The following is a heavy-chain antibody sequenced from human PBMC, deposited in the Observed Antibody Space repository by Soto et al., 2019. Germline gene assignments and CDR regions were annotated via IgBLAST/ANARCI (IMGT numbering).Heavy chain of an antibody. J-gene: IGHJ6*03. V-gene: IGHV3-7*01. CDR2: IKQDGSEK. Sequence: GGSLRLSCAASGFTFSSYWMSWVRQAPGKGLEWVANIKQDGSEKYYVDSVKGRFTISRDNAKNSLYLQMNSLRAEDTAVYYCATDGDYTYYYYYMDVWGKGTTVTVSS. CDR1: GFTFSSYW. CDR3: ATDGDYTYYYYYMDV. D-gene: IGHD4-17*01.